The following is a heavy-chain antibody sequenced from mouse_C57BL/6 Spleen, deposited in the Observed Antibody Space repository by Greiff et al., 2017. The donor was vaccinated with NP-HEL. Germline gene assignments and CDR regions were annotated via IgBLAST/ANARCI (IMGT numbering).Heavy chain of an antibody. CDR3: ARRGYFDV. V-gene: IGHV5-6*02. CDR2: ISSGGSYT. CDR1: GFTFSSYG. J-gene: IGHJ1*03. Sequence: EVMLVESGGDLVKPGGSLKLSCAASGFTFSSYGMSWVRQTPDKRLEWVATISSGGSYTYYPDSVKGRFTISRDNAKNNLYLQMSSLKSEDTAMYYCARRGYFDVWGTGTTVTVAS.